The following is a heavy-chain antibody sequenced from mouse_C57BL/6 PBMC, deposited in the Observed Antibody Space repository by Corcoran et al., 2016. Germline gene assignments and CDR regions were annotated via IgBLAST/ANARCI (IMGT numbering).Heavy chain of an antibody. CDR1: GYTFTDYY. J-gene: IGHJ4*01. CDR2: INPYNGGT. D-gene: IGHD2-4*01. Sequence: EVQLQQSGPVLVKPGASVKMSCKASGYTFTDYYMNWVKQSHGKSLEWIGVINPYNGGTSYNQKFKGKATLTVDKSSSTAYMDLNSLTSEDSAVYYCARKEKYDDYDAGYAMDYWGQGTSVTVSS. V-gene: IGHV1-19*01. CDR3: ARKEKYDDYDAGYAMDY.